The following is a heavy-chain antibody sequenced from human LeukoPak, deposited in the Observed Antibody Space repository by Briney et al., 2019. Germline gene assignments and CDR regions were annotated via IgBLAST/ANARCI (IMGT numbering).Heavy chain of an antibody. CDR1: GYTLTELS. CDR2: FDPEDGET. Sequence: ASVKVSCKVSGYTLTELSMHWLRQAPGKGLEWMGGFDPEDGETIYAQKFQGRVTMTEDTSTGTAYMELSSLRSEDTAVYYCATGEHSVVAARYTFEYWGQGTLVTVSS. J-gene: IGHJ4*02. CDR3: ATGEHSVVAARYTFEY. D-gene: IGHD6-6*01. V-gene: IGHV1-24*01.